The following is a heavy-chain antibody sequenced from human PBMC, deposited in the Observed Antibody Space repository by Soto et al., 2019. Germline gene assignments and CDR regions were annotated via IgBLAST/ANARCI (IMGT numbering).Heavy chain of an antibody. J-gene: IGHJ4*02. D-gene: IGHD6-19*01. V-gene: IGHV4-4*02. CDR3: ARAVAGIPYLDS. Sequence: QVQLQESGPGLVQPSGTLSLTCAVSSGSITSSNWWRWVRQPPGRGLEWIGEVYHSGSTSYNPSLKNRVTMSVDKSKNQFSLKLSSVTAADTAVYYCARAVAGIPYLDSWGQGILVTVSS. CDR2: VYHSGST. CDR1: SGSITSSNW.